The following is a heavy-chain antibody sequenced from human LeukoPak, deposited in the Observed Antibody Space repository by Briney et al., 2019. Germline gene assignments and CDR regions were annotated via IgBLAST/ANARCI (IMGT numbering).Heavy chain of an antibody. V-gene: IGHV4-31*03. CDR3: ARDYCSSTSCYLDY. Sequence: SETLSLTCTVSGGSISSGGYSWSWIRQHPGKGLEWIGYIYYSGSTYYNPSLKSRVTISVDTSKNQFSLKLSSVTAADTAVYYCARDYCSSTSCYLDYWGQGTLVTVSS. CDR2: IYYSGST. J-gene: IGHJ4*02. D-gene: IGHD2-2*01. CDR1: GGSISSGGYS.